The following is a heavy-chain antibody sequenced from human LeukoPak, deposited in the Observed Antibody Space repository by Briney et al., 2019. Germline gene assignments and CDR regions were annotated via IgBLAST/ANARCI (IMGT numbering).Heavy chain of an antibody. D-gene: IGHD3-22*01. Sequence: GGSLRLSCAASGFTFDDYAMHWVWQAPGKGLEWVSGISWNSDSVGYADSVKGRFTISRDNAKNSLYLQMNTLRAEDTALYYCAKDTVGGDYYDSSGEWDYWGQGTLVTVSS. CDR2: ISWNSDSV. CDR3: AKDTVGGDYYDSSGEWDY. J-gene: IGHJ4*02. V-gene: IGHV3-9*01. CDR1: GFTFDDYA.